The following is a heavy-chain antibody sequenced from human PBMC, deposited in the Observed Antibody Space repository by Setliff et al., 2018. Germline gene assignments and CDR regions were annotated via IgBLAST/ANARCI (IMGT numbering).Heavy chain of an antibody. D-gene: IGHD1-1*01. V-gene: IGHV4-38-2*02. Sequence: SETLSLTCTVSGYSISSGYYWGWIRQPPGKGLEWIGSIYHSGSTYYNPSLKSRVTISVDTSKNQFSLKLSSVTAADTAVYYCAREWDWNDELTFDYWGQGTLVTVSS. CDR1: GYSISSGYY. J-gene: IGHJ4*02. CDR2: IYHSGST. CDR3: AREWDWNDELTFDY.